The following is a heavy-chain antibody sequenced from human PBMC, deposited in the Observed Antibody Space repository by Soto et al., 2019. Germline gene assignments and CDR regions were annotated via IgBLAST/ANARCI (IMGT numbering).Heavy chain of an antibody. V-gene: IGHV4-30-4*01. CDR3: ARGTPGSSITIFGVVITAHYYGMDV. CDR1: GGSISSGDYY. D-gene: IGHD3-3*01. J-gene: IGHJ6*02. Sequence: PSETLSLTCTVSGGSISSGDYYWSWIRQPPGKGLEWIGYIYYSGSTFYNPSLKNRVTISLDTSKIQFSLKLSSVTAADTAVYYCARGTPGSSITIFGVVITAHYYGMDVWGQGTTVTVSS. CDR2: IYYSGST.